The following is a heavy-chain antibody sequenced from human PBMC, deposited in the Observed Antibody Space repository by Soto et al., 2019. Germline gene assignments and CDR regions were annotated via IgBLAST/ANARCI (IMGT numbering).Heavy chain of an antibody. Sequence: EVQLVESGGGLVQPGGSLRLSCAASGFTFSSYWMHWVRQAPGKGLVWVSRINSDGSSTSYADSVKGRFTISRDNAKNTLYLQMNSLSAEDTAVYYCASGYYDSSGYPTGSNYGMDVWGQGTTVAVSS. J-gene: IGHJ6*02. V-gene: IGHV3-74*01. CDR2: INSDGSST. CDR3: ASGYYDSSGYPTGSNYGMDV. CDR1: GFTFSSYW. D-gene: IGHD3-22*01.